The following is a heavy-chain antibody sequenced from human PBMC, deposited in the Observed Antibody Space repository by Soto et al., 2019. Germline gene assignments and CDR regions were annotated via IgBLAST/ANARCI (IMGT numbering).Heavy chain of an antibody. Sequence: PGGSLRLSCAASGFPFTDYSLHWVRQAPGKGLEWVAIISNDGSDIDYADSVKGRFTISRDNSNNMLHLEMNSLRMEDSAVYYCARYPRWRELLLDYWGQGTLVTVSS. J-gene: IGHJ4*02. D-gene: IGHD3-10*01. CDR3: ARYPRWRELLLDY. V-gene: IGHV3-30-3*01. CDR2: ISNDGSDI. CDR1: GFPFTDYS.